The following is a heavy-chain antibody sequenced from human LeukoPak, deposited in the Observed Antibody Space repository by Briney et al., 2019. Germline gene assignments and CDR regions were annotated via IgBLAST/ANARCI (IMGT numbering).Heavy chain of an antibody. V-gene: IGHV5-51*01. J-gene: IGHJ4*02. CDR3: VILEMVTAAGAFDY. CDR2: IYPGDSDT. D-gene: IGHD2-15*01. CDR1: GYRFTTYW. Sequence: GESLEISCKGSGYRFTTYWIGWVRQMPGKGLEWMGIIYPGDSDTRYSPSFQGHVTISADKSTTTAYLQWSSLKASDTAMYYCVILEMVTAAGAFDYWGQGTLVTVSS.